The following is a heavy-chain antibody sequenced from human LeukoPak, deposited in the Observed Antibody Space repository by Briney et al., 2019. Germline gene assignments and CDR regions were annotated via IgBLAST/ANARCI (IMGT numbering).Heavy chain of an antibody. V-gene: IGHV3-30*03. Sequence: PGGSLRLSCAASGFTFSSYGMHWVRQAPGKGLEWVAVISYDGSNKYYADSVKGRFAISRDKSKNTLHLQMNSLRAGDAAVYFCAREASSGLGAFDIWGQGTMVTVSS. J-gene: IGHJ3*02. D-gene: IGHD3-22*01. CDR1: GFTFSSYG. CDR2: ISYDGSNK. CDR3: AREASSGLGAFDI.